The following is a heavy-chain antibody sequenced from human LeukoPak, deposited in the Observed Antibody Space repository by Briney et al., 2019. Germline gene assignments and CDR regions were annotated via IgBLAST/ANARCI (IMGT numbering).Heavy chain of an antibody. CDR2: LSSNSYYI. D-gene: IGHD4/OR15-4a*01. J-gene: IGHJ4*02. Sequence: GGSQRLSCAASGFTFSSYTMNWVRQAPGKGLEWVSSLSSNSYYIYYADSVKGRFTISRDNSKNTLYLQMNSLRAEDTAVYYCARRAGAYSHPYDYWGQGTLVTVSS. CDR1: GFTFSSYT. CDR3: ARRAGAYSHPYDY. V-gene: IGHV3-21*04.